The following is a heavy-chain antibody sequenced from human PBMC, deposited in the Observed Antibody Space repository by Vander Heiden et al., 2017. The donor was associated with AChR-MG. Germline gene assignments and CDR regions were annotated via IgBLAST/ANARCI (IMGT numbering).Heavy chain of an antibody. Sequence: QVQLVQSGAEVKKPGASVKVSCKASGYTFTGYYMHWGRQAPGQGLEWMGWINPNSGGANYAQNFQGRVTMTRDTSISTAYMELNRLRSDDTAVYYCARGDYYDSSGYPDFWGQGTLVTVSS. CDR2: INPNSGGA. D-gene: IGHD3-22*01. V-gene: IGHV1-2*02. CDR3: ARGDYYDSSGYPDF. CDR1: GYTFTGYY. J-gene: IGHJ4*02.